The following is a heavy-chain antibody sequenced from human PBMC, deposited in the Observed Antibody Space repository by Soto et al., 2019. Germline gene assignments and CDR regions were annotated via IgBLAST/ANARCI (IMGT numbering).Heavy chain of an antibody. Sequence: QVQLVQSGAEEKKPGASVTVSCKASGFSFTKNAIHWVRQAPGQRLEWMGWVNAANGNTKYSQKFQGRVTISRDTSASTVHMELTNLRPEDTAVYYCVRSAVSPFGGLIGPFDSWGQGTLVTVPS. V-gene: IGHV1-3*05. CDR3: VRSAVSPFGGLIGPFDS. D-gene: IGHD3-16*02. CDR2: VNAANGNT. J-gene: IGHJ4*02. CDR1: GFSFTKNA.